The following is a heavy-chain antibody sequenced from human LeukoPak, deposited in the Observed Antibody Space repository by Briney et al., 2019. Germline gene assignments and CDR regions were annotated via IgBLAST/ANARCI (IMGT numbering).Heavy chain of an antibody. V-gene: IGHV3-30*04. CDR1: GFTFSSYA. CDR2: ISYDGSNK. D-gene: IGHD3-16*02. J-gene: IGHJ4*02. CDR3: ARESNYDYVWGSYLSRPFDY. Sequence: GGSLRLSCAASGFTFSSYAMHWVRQAPGKGLEWVAVISYDGSNKYYADFVEGRFTISRGISKNTLWLQMNSLRAEDTAVYYCARESNYDYVWGSYLSRPFDYWGQGTLVTVSS.